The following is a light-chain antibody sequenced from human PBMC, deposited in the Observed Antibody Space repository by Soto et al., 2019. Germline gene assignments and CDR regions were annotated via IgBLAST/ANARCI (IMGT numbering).Light chain of an antibody. CDR1: SSNIGNNY. V-gene: IGLV1-51*01. Sequence: QSVLTQPPSVSAAPGQKVTFSCSGSSSNIGNNYVSWYQQLPGTAPKLLIYDSNKRPSGIPDRFSGSKSGTSATLGITGLQTGDEADYYCGTWDSSLSAVVFGGGTKLTVL. J-gene: IGLJ2*01. CDR2: DSN. CDR3: GTWDSSLSAVV.